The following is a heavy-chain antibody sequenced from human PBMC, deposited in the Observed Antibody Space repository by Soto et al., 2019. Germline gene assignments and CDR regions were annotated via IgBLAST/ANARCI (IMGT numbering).Heavy chain of an antibody. J-gene: IGHJ6*02. D-gene: IGHD3-22*01. CDR3: ARGYGWYYDSSGYLLRGYYYYGMDV. Sequence: QVQLQQWGAGLLKPSETLSLTCAVYGGSFSGYYWSWIRQPPGKGLEWIGEINHSGSTNYNPSLKSRVTISVDTSKNQFSLKLSSVTAADTAVYYCARGYGWYYDSSGYLLRGYYYYGMDVWGQGTTVTVSS. V-gene: IGHV4-34*01. CDR2: INHSGST. CDR1: GGSFSGYY.